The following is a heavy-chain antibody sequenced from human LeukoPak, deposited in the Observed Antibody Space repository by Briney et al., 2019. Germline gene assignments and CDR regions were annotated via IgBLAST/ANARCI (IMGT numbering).Heavy chain of an antibody. Sequence: GGSLRLSCEVSGFTFSSYAMHWVRQAPGKGLEWVAVISCDGSNKYYADSVKGRFTISRDNSKNTLYLQMNSLRPEDTAVFYCAKAVHSSSSWQIDYWGQGTLVTVSS. D-gene: IGHD6-6*01. CDR3: AKAVHSSSSWQIDY. CDR1: GFTFSSYA. J-gene: IGHJ4*02. CDR2: ISCDGSNK. V-gene: IGHV3-30*18.